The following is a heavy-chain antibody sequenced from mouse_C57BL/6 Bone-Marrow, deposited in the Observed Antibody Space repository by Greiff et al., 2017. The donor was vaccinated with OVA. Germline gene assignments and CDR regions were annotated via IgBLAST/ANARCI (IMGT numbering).Heavy chain of an antibody. CDR3: AREDDYDWYFDV. J-gene: IGHJ1*03. Sequence: VQLKESGPELVKPGASVKISCKASGYAFSSSWMNWVKQRPGKGLEWIGRIYPGDGDTNYNGKFKGKATLTADKSSSTAYMQLSGLTSEDSAVYFGAREDDYDWYFDVWGTGTTVTVSS. CDR1: GYAFSSSW. CDR2: IYPGDGDT. V-gene: IGHV1-82*01. D-gene: IGHD2-4*01.